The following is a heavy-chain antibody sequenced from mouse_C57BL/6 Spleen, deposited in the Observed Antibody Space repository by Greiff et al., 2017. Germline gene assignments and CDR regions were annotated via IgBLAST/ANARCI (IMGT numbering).Heavy chain of an antibody. Sequence: VKLMESGPGLVQPSQSLSITCTVSGFSLTSYGVHWVRQPPGKGLEWLGVIWSGGSTDYNAAFISRLSISKDNSKSQVFFKMNSLQADDTAIYYCAKNPLAYYDWYFDVWGTGTTVTVSS. D-gene: IGHD1-1*01. CDR2: IWSGGST. CDR1: GFSLTSYG. J-gene: IGHJ1*03. V-gene: IGHV2-4*01. CDR3: AKNPLAYYDWYFDV.